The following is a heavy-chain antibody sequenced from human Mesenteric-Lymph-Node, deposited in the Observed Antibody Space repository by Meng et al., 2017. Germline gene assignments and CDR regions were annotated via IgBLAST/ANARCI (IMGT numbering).Heavy chain of an antibody. CDR3: ARDYCSGGSCYAGDWFDP. V-gene: IGHV3-48*03. Sequence: GESLKISCGASGFTFSSDEMHWVRQAPGKGLEWVSYISGSGNVIYYADSVKGRFTISRDNSKNTLYLQMNSLRAEDTAVYYCARDYCSGGSCYAGDWFDPWGQGTLVTVSS. D-gene: IGHD2-15*01. CDR1: GFTFSSDE. CDR2: ISGSGNVI. J-gene: IGHJ5*02.